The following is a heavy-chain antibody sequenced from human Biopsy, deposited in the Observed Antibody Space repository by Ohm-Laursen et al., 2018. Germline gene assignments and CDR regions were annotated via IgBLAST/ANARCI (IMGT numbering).Heavy chain of an antibody. CDR1: GYSISTAYY. CDR3: ARATNSTGWPYYYFYGMDV. Sequence: GTLSLTCSVSGYSISTAYYWAWIRQPPGKGLAWIASIYHIGSTNYNPSLKSRVTISVDTSKNQFSLRLNSVTAADTAVYYCARATNSTGWPYYYFYGMDVWGQGTTVTVSS. J-gene: IGHJ6*02. CDR2: IYHIGST. D-gene: IGHD2/OR15-2a*01. V-gene: IGHV4-38-2*02.